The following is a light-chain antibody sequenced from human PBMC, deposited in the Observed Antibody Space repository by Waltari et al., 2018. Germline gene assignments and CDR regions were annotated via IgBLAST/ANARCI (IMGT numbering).Light chain of an antibody. V-gene: IGLV1-40*01. J-gene: IGLJ2*01. CDR1: PPHLGAGND. CDR3: QSFDNMLSGGVV. Sequence: QSVLTQPPSVSGTPGQRVTISCSGRPPHLGAGNDVHWYQHLPGTAPKLLIYGNNNRPSGVPDRFSGSKSGTSASLAITGLQADDEADYFCQSFDNMLSGGVVFGGGTKLAVL. CDR2: GNN.